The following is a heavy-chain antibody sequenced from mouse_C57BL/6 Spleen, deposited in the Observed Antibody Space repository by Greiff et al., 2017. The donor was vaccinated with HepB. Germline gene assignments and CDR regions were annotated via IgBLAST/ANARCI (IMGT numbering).Heavy chain of an antibody. D-gene: IGHD1-1*01. V-gene: IGHV1-82*01. CDR1: GYAFSSSW. J-gene: IGHJ2*01. CDR2: IYPGDGDT. CDR3: AREGTTVPYFDY. Sequence: QVQLQQSGPELVKPGASVKISCKASGYAFSSSWMNWVKQRPGKGLEWIGRIYPGDGDTNYNGKFKGKAKLTADKSSSTAYMQLSSLTSEDSAVYFCAREGTTVPYFDYWGQGTTLTVSS.